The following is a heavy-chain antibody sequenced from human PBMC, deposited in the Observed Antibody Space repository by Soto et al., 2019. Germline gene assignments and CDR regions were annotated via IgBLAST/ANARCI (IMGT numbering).Heavy chain of an antibody. V-gene: IGHV3-23*01. J-gene: IGHJ5*02. CDR2: ISGSGGSP. CDR1: GFTFSNYA. CDR3: AKGKYWFDP. Sequence: EVPLLESGGGLVQPGGSLRLSCAASGFTFSNYAMSWVRQAPGKGLEWVSAISGSGGSPNYADSVKGRFTISRDNSKNTLYLQMNRLRAEDTAIYYCAKGKYWFDPWGQGTLVTVSS.